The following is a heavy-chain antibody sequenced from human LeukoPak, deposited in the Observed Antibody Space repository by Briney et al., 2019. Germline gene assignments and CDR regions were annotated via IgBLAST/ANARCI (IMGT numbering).Heavy chain of an antibody. Sequence: GGSLRLSCAASGFTFSSYSMNWVRQAPGKGLEWVSYISSSSSSIYYADSVKGRFTISRDNAKDSLYLQMNSLRAEDTAVYYCATYGSGSYYFDYWGQGTPVTVSS. CDR2: ISSSSSSI. V-gene: IGHV3-48*01. J-gene: IGHJ4*02. D-gene: IGHD3-10*01. CDR3: ATYGSGSYYFDY. CDR1: GFTFSSYS.